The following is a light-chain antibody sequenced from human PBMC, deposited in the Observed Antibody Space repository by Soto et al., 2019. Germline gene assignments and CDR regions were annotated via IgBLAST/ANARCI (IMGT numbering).Light chain of an antibody. CDR2: GAF. Sequence: EIVMTQSPATLSVSPGETATLSCRASQSVSYNLAWYQQKPGQLPRPLIYGAFTRATGIPARFSRCGSGTEVTIPVNSAQSEDFGVYYCQEYKNWSPLTFGGGTKVEIK. CDR3: QEYKNWSPLT. J-gene: IGKJ4*01. V-gene: IGKV3-15*01. CDR1: QSVSYN.